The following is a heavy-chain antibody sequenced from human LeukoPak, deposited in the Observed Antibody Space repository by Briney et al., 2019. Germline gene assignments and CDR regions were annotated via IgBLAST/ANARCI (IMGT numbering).Heavy chain of an antibody. CDR2: ISYDGSNK. CDR3: ARFYANEWELPH. J-gene: IGHJ4*02. V-gene: IGHV3-30*04. CDR1: GFTFSSYA. Sequence: GGSLRLSCAASGFTFSSYAMHWVRQAPGKGLEWVAVISYDGSNKYYADSVKGRFTISRDNSKSTLYLQMNSLRAEDTAVYYCARFYANEWELPHWGQGTLVTVSS. D-gene: IGHD1-26*01.